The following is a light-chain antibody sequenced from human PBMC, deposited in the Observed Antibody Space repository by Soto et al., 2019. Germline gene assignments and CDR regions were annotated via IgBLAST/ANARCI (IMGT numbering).Light chain of an antibody. CDR3: QQRSNWPPTWT. Sequence: EIVLTQSPATLSLSPGERATLSCRASQSVSSYLAWYQQKPRQAPRLLIYDASNRATGIPARFSGSGSGTDFTLTISSLEPEDFAVYYCQQRSNWPPTWTFGQGTKVDIK. CDR2: DAS. V-gene: IGKV3-11*01. J-gene: IGKJ1*01. CDR1: QSVSSY.